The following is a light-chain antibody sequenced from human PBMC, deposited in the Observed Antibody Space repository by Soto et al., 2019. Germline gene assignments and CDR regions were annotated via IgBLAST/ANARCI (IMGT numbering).Light chain of an antibody. CDR3: QSFDSSLSAYV. V-gene: IGLV1-40*01. CDR1: SSNIGAGYD. J-gene: IGLJ1*01. Sequence: QSVLTQPPSVSGAPGRRVTISCTGSSSNIGAGYDLHWYQHLPGTAPKLLIYDDSNRPSGVPDRFSGSRSGTSASLAITGLQADDEADYYCQSFDSSLSAYVFGTGTKLTVL. CDR2: DDS.